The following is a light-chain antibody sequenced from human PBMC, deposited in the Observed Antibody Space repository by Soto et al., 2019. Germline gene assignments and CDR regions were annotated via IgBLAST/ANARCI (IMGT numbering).Light chain of an antibody. J-gene: IGKJ3*01. CDR1: QSISSTY. V-gene: IGKV3-20*01. CDR2: GAF. Sequence: EIVLTQSPGTLSLSPGERATLSCRARQSISSTYLAWYQKKPGQAPRLLLYGAFNRATGIPDRFSGSGSGTDFTLTISRLEPEDCAFYYCQQYGSSSFAFCPGTKVEIK. CDR3: QQYGSSSFA.